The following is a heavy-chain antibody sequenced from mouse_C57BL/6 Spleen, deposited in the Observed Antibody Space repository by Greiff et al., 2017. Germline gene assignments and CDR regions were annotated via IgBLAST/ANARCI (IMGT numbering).Heavy chain of an antibody. CDR3: ARKGGSPYYYAMDY. J-gene: IGHJ4*01. CDR2: IDPSDSET. CDR1: GYTFTSYW. V-gene: IGHV1-52*01. Sequence: QVQLQQPGAELVRPGSSVKLSCKASGYTFTSYWMHWVKQRPIQGLEWIGNIDPSDSETHYNQKFKDKATLTVDKSSSTAYMQLSSLTSEDSAVYYCARKGGSPYYYAMDYWGQGTSVTVAS.